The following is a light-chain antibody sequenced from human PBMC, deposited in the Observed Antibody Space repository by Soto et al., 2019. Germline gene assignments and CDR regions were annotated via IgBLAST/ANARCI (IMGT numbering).Light chain of an antibody. J-gene: IGKJ1*01. CDR2: KAS. CDR1: QSISSW. CDR3: QQYNSYPWT. Sequence: DIQMTQSPSTLSASVGDRVPITCRASQSISSWLSWYQQKPGKAPKLLIYKASSLESGVPSRFSGSGSGTEFTLTISSLQPYDFATYYCQQYNSYPWTFGQGTKVEIK. V-gene: IGKV1-5*03.